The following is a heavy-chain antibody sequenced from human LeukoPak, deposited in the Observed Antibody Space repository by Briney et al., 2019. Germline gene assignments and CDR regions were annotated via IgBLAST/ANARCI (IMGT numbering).Heavy chain of an antibody. V-gene: IGHV3-23*01. Sequence: GGCLRLSCAVSGFTFSSYAMNWVRQAPGKGLEWVSGISGSGAGTYYADSVKGRFTISRDNSKNTLYLQMNSLRAEDTAVYYCAKMVREFYTISYYFDYWGQGTLVTVSS. CDR1: GFTFSSYA. D-gene: IGHD2-8*01. CDR3: AKMVREFYTISYYFDY. CDR2: ISGSGAGT. J-gene: IGHJ4*02.